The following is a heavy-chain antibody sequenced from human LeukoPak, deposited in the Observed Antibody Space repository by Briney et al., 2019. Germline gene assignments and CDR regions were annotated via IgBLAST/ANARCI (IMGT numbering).Heavy chain of an antibody. CDR3: ARGISESNRNIYYDSSEDAFDI. V-gene: IGHV4-30-2*01. Sequence: SQTLSLTCAVSGGSISSGSYSWSWIRQPPGKGLEWIGYIYPRGSTYYNPSLKSRVILSLDKSANQFSLNLSSVTAADTAVYYCARGISESNRNIYYDSSEDAFDIWGQGTMVTVSS. CDR2: IYPRGST. D-gene: IGHD3-22*01. J-gene: IGHJ3*02. CDR1: GGSISSGSYS.